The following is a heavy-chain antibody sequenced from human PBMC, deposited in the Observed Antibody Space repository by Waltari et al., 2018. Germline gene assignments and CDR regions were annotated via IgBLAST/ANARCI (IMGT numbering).Heavy chain of an antibody. J-gene: IGHJ4*02. CDR3: ATPPYCGGDCRNY. Sequence: EVQLVESGGGLVQPGGSLRLSCAASGFPFSSYWMRWVRQAPGKGLEWVANIKQDGSEKYYVDSVKGRFTISRDNAKNSLYLQMNSLRAEDTAVYYCATPPYCGGDCRNYWGQGTLVTVSS. D-gene: IGHD2-21*01. CDR2: IKQDGSEK. CDR1: GFPFSSYW. V-gene: IGHV3-7*01.